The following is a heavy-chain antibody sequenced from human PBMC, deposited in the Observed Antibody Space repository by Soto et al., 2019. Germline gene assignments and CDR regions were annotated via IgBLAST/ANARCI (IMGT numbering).Heavy chain of an antibody. Sequence: ASVKVSCKASGYTFTGYYMHWVRQAPGQGLEWMGWINPNSGGTNYAQKFQGRVTMTRDTSISTAYMELSRLRSDDTAVYYCARDYYYDSSGNYYFDCWGQGTLVTVSS. CDR2: INPNSGGT. CDR3: ARDYYYDSSGNYYFDC. CDR1: GYTFTGYY. D-gene: IGHD3-22*01. V-gene: IGHV1-2*02. J-gene: IGHJ4*02.